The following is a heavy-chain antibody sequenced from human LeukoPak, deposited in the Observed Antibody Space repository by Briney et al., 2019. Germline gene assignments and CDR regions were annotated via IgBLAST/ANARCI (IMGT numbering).Heavy chain of an antibody. CDR3: AREEEGGSFDY. Sequence: GASVKVSCKASGYTFTSYYMHWVRQAPGQGLEWMGVIEPSGGTTNYAQKFQGRVTVTRDTSTNTVYMELSSLRSEDTAVYYCAREEEGGSFDYWGQGTLVTVSS. CDR1: GYTFTSYY. J-gene: IGHJ4*02. CDR2: IEPSGGTT. D-gene: IGHD3-16*01. V-gene: IGHV1-46*01.